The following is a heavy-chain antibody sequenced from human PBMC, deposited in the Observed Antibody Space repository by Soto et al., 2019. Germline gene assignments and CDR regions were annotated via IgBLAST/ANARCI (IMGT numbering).Heavy chain of an antibody. J-gene: IGHJ3*01. CDR2: IYPVDSDT. CDR3: ARRKDGYNYNAFDV. V-gene: IGHV5-51*01. CDR1: GDNFHPHW. D-gene: IGHD5-12*01. Sequence: ESLIIFFMGSGDNFHPHWLGLVRQMPGKRPGWMGLIYPVDSDTIYSPSFHGLVTISADKSLSTTYLHWSSLEASDTDMYYCARRKDGYNYNAFDVWGQGTMVTV.